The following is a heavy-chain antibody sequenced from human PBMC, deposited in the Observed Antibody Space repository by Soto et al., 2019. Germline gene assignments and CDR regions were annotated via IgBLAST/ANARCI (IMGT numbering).Heavy chain of an antibody. Sequence: QITLNESGPTLVKPSQTLTLTCTFSGFSFSTSQVGVGWIRQPPGKAQEWLALSFWDDDKRYSPSLSCRLTLTKDTSTTQVSLTLTNVTRVETATYSCAHRPGGYMSGWDHGYFDYWARSAMATASS. D-gene: IGHD6-19*01. CDR3: AHRPGGYMSGWDHGYFDY. CDR2: SFWDDDK. J-gene: IGHJ4*02. CDR1: GFSFSTSQVG. V-gene: IGHV2-5*02.